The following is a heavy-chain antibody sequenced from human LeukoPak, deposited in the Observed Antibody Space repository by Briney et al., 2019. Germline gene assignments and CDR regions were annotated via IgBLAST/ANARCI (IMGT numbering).Heavy chain of an antibody. J-gene: IGHJ5*02. D-gene: IGHD4-17*01. CDR2: IYYSGST. V-gene: IGHV4-39*07. CDR1: GGSISSSSYY. CDR3: ARQDGDYVSWWFDP. Sequence: PSETLSLTCTVSGGSISSSSYYWGWIRQPPGKGLEWIGSIYYSGSTNYNPSLKSRVTMSVDTSKNQFSLKLSSVTAADTAVYYCARQDGDYVSWWFDPWGQGTLVTVSS.